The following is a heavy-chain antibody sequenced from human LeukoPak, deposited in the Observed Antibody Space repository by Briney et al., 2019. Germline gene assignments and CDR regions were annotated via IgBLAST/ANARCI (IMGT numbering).Heavy chain of an antibody. J-gene: IGHJ4*02. CDR1: GFTFGDYA. D-gene: IGHD3-9*01. Sequence: GGSLRLSCTASGFTFGDYAMSWFRQAPGKGLEWVGFIRSKAYGGTTEYAASVKGRFTISRDDSKSIAYLQMNSLKTEDTAVYYCTRGHYDILTGYRLIDYWGQGTLVTVSS. CDR2: IRSKAYGGTT. V-gene: IGHV3-49*03. CDR3: TRGHYDILTGYRLIDY.